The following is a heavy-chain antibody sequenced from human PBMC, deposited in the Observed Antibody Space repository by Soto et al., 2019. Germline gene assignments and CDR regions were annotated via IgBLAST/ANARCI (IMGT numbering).Heavy chain of an antibody. V-gene: IGHV1-69*12. CDR2: IIPIFGTA. Sequence: QVQLVQSGAEVKKPGSSVKVSCKASGGTFSSYAISWVRQAPGQGLEWMGGIIPIFGTANYAQKFQGRVTITADESTSTAYMELSSLRSEDTAVYYCATSHYYDSSGYGAYNWFDPWGQGTLVTVSS. J-gene: IGHJ5*02. CDR3: ATSHYYDSSGYGAYNWFDP. D-gene: IGHD3-22*01. CDR1: GGTFSSYA.